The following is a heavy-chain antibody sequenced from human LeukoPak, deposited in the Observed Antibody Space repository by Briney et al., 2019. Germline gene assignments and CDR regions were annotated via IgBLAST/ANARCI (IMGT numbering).Heavy chain of an antibody. V-gene: IGHV4-59*01. CDR1: GGSISSYY. CDR3: ARDHYDSSGPFNWFDP. D-gene: IGHD3-22*01. CDR2: IYYSGST. J-gene: IGHJ5*02. Sequence: SETLSLTCTVSGGSISSYYWSWIRQPPGKGLEWIGYIYYSGSTNYNPSLKSRVTISVDTSKNQFSLKLSSVTAADTAVYYCARDHYDSSGPFNWFDPWGQGTLVTVSS.